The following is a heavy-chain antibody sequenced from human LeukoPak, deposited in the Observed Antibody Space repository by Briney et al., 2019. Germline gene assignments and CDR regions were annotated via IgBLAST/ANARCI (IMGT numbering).Heavy chain of an antibody. D-gene: IGHD5/OR15-5a*01. CDR2: IIPIFGTA. Sequence: SSVKVSCEASGGIFSLYSISWVRQAPGQGLEWMGGIIPIFGTANYAQKFQGRVTITTDESTSTAYMELSSLRSEDTAVYYCARGLTLPSGDAFDIWGQGTMVTVSS. CDR3: ARGLTLPSGDAFDI. CDR1: GGIFSLYS. J-gene: IGHJ3*02. V-gene: IGHV1-69*05.